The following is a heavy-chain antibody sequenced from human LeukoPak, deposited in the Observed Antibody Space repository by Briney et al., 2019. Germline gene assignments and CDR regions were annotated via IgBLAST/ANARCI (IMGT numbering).Heavy chain of an antibody. CDR1: GLTVSSNS. D-gene: IGHD4-17*01. V-gene: IGHV3-53*01. Sequence: GGSLRLSCAASGLTVSSNSMSWVRQAPGKGLEWVSFIYSGGSTYYADSVKGRFTISRDNSKNTLYLQMNSLRAEDTAVYYCARDSYGDYFFDYWGQGTLVTVSS. CDR3: ARDSYGDYFFDY. CDR2: IYSGGST. J-gene: IGHJ4*02.